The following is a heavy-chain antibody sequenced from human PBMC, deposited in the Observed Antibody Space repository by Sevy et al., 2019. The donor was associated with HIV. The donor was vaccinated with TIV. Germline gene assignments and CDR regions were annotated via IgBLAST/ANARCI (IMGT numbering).Heavy chain of an antibody. V-gene: IGHV4-59*01. CDR3: VRGKGWFDP. J-gene: IGHJ5*02. CDR1: GGSISTYY. Sequence: SETLSLTCGVSGGSISTYYWSWIRQPPRRGLEWIGYIYYSGSTNYNPSLKSRVTISVDTSKNQFSLQLSSVTAADTAIYYCVRGKGWFDPWGQGTPVTVSS. CDR2: IYYSGST.